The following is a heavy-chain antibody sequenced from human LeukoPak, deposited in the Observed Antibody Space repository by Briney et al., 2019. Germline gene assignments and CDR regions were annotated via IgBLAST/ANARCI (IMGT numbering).Heavy chain of an antibody. V-gene: IGHV3-30*03. D-gene: IGHD2-8*01. Sequence: HPGGSLRLSCAASGFTFSSYGMHWVRQAPGKGLEWVAVISYDGSNKYYADSVKGRFTISRDNSKNTLYLQMNSLRAEDTAVYYCARVDCTIGVCYKADAIDIWGQGTMVTVSS. CDR1: GFTFSSYG. CDR2: ISYDGSNK. J-gene: IGHJ3*02. CDR3: ARVDCTIGVCYKADAIDI.